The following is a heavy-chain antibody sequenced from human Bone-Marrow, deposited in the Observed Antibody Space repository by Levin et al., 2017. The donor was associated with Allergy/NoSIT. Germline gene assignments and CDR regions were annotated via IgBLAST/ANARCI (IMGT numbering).Heavy chain of an antibody. V-gene: IGHV4-30-4*01. CDR3: ARFESSGDSSAFDI. CDR2: ISYSGSA. D-gene: IGHD3-22*01. Sequence: SQTLSLTCTVSGGSIRSPDFYWSWIRQPPGKDLEFIGYISYSGSAYYNPSLKSRLTMSVDTSKNQFSLQLGSVTAADTAVYYCARFESSGDSSAFDIWGQGTMVTVSS. J-gene: IGHJ3*02. CDR1: GGSIRSPDFY.